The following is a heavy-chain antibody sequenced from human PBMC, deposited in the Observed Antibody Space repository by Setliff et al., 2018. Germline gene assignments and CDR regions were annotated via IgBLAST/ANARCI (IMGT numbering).Heavy chain of an antibody. CDR2: ISPYTGNT. D-gene: IGHD3-22*01. CDR3: ARINFYVSSGFYYASDY. Sequence: ASVKVSCKASGYTFSDYGISWVRLAPGQGLEWMGWISPYTGNTFYAPQFQGRVIMTTDTSTSTAYMELKDLTSDDTALYYCARINFYVSSGFYYASDYWGQGTLVTVSS. V-gene: IGHV1-18*01. CDR1: GYTFSDYG. J-gene: IGHJ4*02.